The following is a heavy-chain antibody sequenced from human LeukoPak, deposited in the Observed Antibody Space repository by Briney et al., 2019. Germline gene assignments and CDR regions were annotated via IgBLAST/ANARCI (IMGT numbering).Heavy chain of an antibody. Sequence: SETLSLTCAVSGYSISSGYYWGWIRQPPGKGLEWIGSIYHSGSTYYNPSLKSRATISVDTSKNQFSLKLSSVTAADTAVYYCAGSYDAFDIWGQGTMVTVSS. D-gene: IGHD2-15*01. CDR2: IYHSGST. V-gene: IGHV4-38-2*01. CDR3: AGSYDAFDI. CDR1: GYSISSGYY. J-gene: IGHJ3*02.